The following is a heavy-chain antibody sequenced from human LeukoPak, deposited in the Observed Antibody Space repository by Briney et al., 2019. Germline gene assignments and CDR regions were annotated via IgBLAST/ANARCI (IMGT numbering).Heavy chain of an antibody. CDR3: ARGHGYYGSGSYPLGV. CDR1: GYTFTSYD. V-gene: IGHV1-8*01. D-gene: IGHD3-10*01. Sequence: ASVKVSCKASGYTFTSYDINWVRQATGQGLEWMGWMNPSSGHTGYAHKFQGRVTITRDTAKSTAYLELSSLRAEDTAVYYCARGHGYYGSGSYPLGVWGQGTLVTVSS. CDR2: MNPSSGHT. J-gene: IGHJ4*02.